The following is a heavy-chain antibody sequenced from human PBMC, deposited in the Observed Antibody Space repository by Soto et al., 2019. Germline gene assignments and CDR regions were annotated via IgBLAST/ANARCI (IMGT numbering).Heavy chain of an antibody. CDR3: VKDRRFLEAWGAFDV. J-gene: IGHJ3*01. Sequence: EMQLVESGGGLVQPGRSLRLSCAASGFTFDDYAMHWVRQVPGKGLEWVSGISWNSEVKLYADTTKGRFTISRDNADNSVYLQIDSLEVEDTAFYYCVKDRRFLEAWGAFDVWGQRTLVTVSS. D-gene: IGHD3-3*01. CDR2: ISWNSEVK. V-gene: IGHV3-9*01. CDR1: GFTFDDYA.